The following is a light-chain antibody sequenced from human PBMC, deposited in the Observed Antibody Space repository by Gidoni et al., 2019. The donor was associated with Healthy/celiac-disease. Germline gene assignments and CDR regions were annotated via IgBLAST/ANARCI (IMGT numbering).Light chain of an antibody. CDR3: QQRSNWPPLT. Sequence: IVLTQSPATLSLSPGARATLSCSASQSVSSYFAWYQQKPGQAPRLLIYDASNRATGIPARFSGSGSGTDFTLTISSLEPEDFAVYYCQQRSNWPPLTFGGGTKVEIK. CDR2: DAS. J-gene: IGKJ4*01. CDR1: QSVSSY. V-gene: IGKV3-11*01.